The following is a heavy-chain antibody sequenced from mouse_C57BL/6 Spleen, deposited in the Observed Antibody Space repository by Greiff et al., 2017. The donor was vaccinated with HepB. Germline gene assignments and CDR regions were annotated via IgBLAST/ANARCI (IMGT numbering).Heavy chain of an antibody. V-gene: IGHV1-61*01. J-gene: IGHJ3*01. CDR3: ARTQEGYDYDGRFAY. D-gene: IGHD2-4*01. CDR2: IYPSDSET. CDR1: GYTFTSYW. Sequence: QVHVKQPGAELVRPGSSVKLSCKASGYTFTSYWMDWVKQRPGQGLEWIGNIYPSDSETHYNQKFKDKATLTVDKSSSTAYMQRSSLTSEDSAVYYCARTQEGYDYDGRFAYWGQGTLVTVSA.